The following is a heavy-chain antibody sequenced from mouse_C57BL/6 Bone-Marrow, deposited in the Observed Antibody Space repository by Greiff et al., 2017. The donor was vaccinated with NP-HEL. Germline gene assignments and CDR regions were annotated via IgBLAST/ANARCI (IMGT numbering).Heavy chain of an antibody. CDR2: IILKSDNYAT. V-gene: IGHV6-3*01. CDR1: GFTFSNYW. J-gene: IGHJ1*03. Sequence: EVHLVESGGGLVQPGGSMKLSCVAFGFTFSNYWMNWVRQSPEKGLEWVAQIILKSDNYATHYAESVKGRFTISRDDSKSSVYLQMSNLRAEDTGIYYCIYYGSSPSYWYFDVWGTGTTVTVSS. D-gene: IGHD1-1*01. CDR3: IYYGSSPSYWYFDV.